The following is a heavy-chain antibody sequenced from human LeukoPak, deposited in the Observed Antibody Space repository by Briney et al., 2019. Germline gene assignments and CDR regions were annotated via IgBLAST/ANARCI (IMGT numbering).Heavy chain of an antibody. D-gene: IGHD1-26*01. V-gene: IGHV3-30*18. J-gene: IGHJ4*02. Sequence: GRSLRLSCAASGFTFSSYGMHWVRQAPGKGLEWVAVISYDGSNKYYADSVKGRFTISRDNSKNTLYLQMNSLRAEDTAVYYCAKDLPRSGFDYWGQGTLVTVSS. CDR2: ISYDGSNK. CDR3: AKDLPRSGFDY. CDR1: GFTFSSYG.